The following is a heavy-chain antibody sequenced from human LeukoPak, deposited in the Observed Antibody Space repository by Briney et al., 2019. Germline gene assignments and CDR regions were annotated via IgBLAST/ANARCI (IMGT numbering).Heavy chain of an antibody. CDR3: ARDGSYYTY. CDR1: GDSISSYY. CDR2: IYYSGST. D-gene: IGHD1-26*01. Sequence: SETLSFTCTVSGDSISSYYWSWIRQPPGKGLEWIGYIYYSGSTNYNPSLKSRVTISVDTSKNQFSLKLSSMTAADAAVYYCARDGSYYTYWGQGTLVTVSS. V-gene: IGHV4-59*01. J-gene: IGHJ4*02.